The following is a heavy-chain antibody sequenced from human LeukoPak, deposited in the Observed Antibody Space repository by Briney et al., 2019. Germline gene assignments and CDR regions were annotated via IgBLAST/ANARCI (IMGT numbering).Heavy chain of an antibody. Sequence: PSETLSLTCAVYGESFSGYYWSWIRQPPGKGLEWIGEINHSGSTNYNPSLKSRVTISVDTSKNQFSLKLSSVTAADTTVYHCARRRYGSGSYYGPYYFDYWGQGTLVTVSS. D-gene: IGHD3-10*01. J-gene: IGHJ4*02. CDR1: GESFSGYY. V-gene: IGHV4-34*01. CDR2: INHSGST. CDR3: ARRRYGSGSYYGPYYFDY.